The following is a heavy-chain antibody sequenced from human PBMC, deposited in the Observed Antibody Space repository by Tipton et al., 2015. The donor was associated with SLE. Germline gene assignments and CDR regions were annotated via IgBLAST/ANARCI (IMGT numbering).Heavy chain of an antibody. CDR3: ARSRGGLDY. CDR1: NGTISSHY. V-gene: IGHV4-59*11. Sequence: TLSLTCTVSNGTISSHYWSWIRQPPGKGLEWIGYAYYSGSTNYNPSLKSRVTMSVDTSKNQFSLKLRSVTAADTAVYYCARSRGGLDYWGQGTLVSVSS. CDR2: AYYSGST. J-gene: IGHJ4*02.